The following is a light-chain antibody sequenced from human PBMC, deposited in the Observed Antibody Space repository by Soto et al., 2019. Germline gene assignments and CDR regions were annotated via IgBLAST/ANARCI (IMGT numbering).Light chain of an antibody. Sequence: DIQMTQSPSTLSASVGYRFTITCRASQSISYWLAWYQQKPGKAPKLLIYDASSLESGVPSRFSGSGSGTEFTLTISSLQPDDFATYYCHHYNAYSTFGQGTTGDIK. CDR1: QSISYW. CDR2: DAS. J-gene: IGKJ1*01. CDR3: HHYNAYST. V-gene: IGKV1-5*01.